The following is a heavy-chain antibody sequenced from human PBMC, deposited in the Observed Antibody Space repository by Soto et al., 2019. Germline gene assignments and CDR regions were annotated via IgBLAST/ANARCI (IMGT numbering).Heavy chain of an antibody. J-gene: IGHJ4*02. CDR3: ARVGVGYCSGGSCYSVDY. V-gene: IGHV4-59*01. CDR1: GCSISSYY. D-gene: IGHD2-15*01. Sequence: QVQLQESGPGLVKPSETLSLTCTVSGCSISSYYWSWIRQPPGKGLEWIGYIYYSGSTNSNPALKSRVTISSDTSKNQFSLKLSSVTAADTAVYYCARVGVGYCSGGSCYSVDYWGQGTLVTVSS. CDR2: IYYSGST.